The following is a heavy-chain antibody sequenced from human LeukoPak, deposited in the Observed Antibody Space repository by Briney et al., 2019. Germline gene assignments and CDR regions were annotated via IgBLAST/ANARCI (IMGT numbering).Heavy chain of an antibody. CDR3: SRSLDY. CDR2: IKEDGSQQ. J-gene: IGHJ4*02. Sequence: GGSLRLSCAASGFPFSGYWMDWVRQAPGKGMEWVANIKEDGSQQYYADSVKGRFTISGDNAKNSLYLQMNSLRVEDTAIYYCSRSLDYLGQGALVTVSS. V-gene: IGHV3-7*01. CDR1: GFPFSGYW.